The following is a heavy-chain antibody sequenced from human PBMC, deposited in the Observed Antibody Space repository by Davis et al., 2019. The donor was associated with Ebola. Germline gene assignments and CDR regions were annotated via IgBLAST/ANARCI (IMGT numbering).Heavy chain of an antibody. CDR3: AGTDSYFWYFDL. CDR1: GFTFSSHA. J-gene: IGHJ2*01. D-gene: IGHD2/OR15-2a*01. CDR2: ITASGGSA. V-gene: IGHV3-23*01. Sequence: GESLKISCAASGFTFSSHAMSWVRQAPGKGLEWVSGITASGGSAYYADSVKGRFTISRDNAKNSLYLQVNSLRAEDTAVYYCAGTDSYFWYFDLWGRGTLVTVSS.